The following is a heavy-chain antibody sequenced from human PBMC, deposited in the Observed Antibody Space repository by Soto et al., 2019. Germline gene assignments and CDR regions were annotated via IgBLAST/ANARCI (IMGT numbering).Heavy chain of an antibody. CDR1: GSTFTNYW. Sequence: GESLKSSCKAIGSTFTNYWIGLVRQTPGKGLEWMGIIFPGDSDTRYNPSFEGQVTVSADESISTAYLQWNTLKASDTAMYYCVRPNFGALTNFDFWGQGTLVTVSS. CDR3: VRPNFGALTNFDF. V-gene: IGHV5-51*01. CDR2: IFPGDSDT. J-gene: IGHJ4*02. D-gene: IGHD3-16*01.